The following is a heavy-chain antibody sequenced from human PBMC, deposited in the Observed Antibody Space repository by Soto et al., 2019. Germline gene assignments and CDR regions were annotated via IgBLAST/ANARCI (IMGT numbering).Heavy chain of an antibody. D-gene: IGHD3-10*01. J-gene: IGHJ5*02. CDR2: ISAYNGKT. V-gene: IGHV1-18*01. CDR1: GYTFTSYG. Sequence: QVQLVQSAAEVKKPGASVKVSCKASGYTFTSYGISWVRQAPGQGLECMGWISAYNGKTNYAQKLQGRVTMTTDTSTSTAYTELRCLRSDDTAVYYCAGLLGAPNWFDPWGQGTLVTVSS. CDR3: AGLLGAPNWFDP.